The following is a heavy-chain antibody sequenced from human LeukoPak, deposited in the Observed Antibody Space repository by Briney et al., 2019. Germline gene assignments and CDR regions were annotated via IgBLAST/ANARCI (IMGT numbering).Heavy chain of an antibody. CDR1: GFTFSSYW. CDR3: ARDGDSSSPPFDY. D-gene: IGHD6-6*01. J-gene: IGHJ4*02. V-gene: IGHV3-7*01. Sequence: GGSLTLSCAASGFTFSSYWMSWVRQAPGKGLEWVANIKQDGSEKNYVDSVKGRFTISRDNAKNSLFVQMNSLRAEDTAVYYCARDGDSSSPPFDYWGQGTLATVYS. CDR2: IKQDGSEK.